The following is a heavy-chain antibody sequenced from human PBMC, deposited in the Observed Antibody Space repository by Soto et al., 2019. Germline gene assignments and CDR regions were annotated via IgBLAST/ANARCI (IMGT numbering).Heavy chain of an antibody. V-gene: IGHV4-59*08. Sequence: QVQLQESGPGLVQPSETLSLTCTVSGGSISGYYWAWVRQPPERGLEWIGFIYYDGTIRSNSSLHKRVTISVDTSTHRFSLQLNSVAAADTAIYYCARSVTGLRGYAYDIWGQGTIVTVSS. CDR1: GGSISGYY. CDR2: IYYDGTI. CDR3: ARSVTGLRGYAYDI. D-gene: IGHD3-16*01. J-gene: IGHJ3*02.